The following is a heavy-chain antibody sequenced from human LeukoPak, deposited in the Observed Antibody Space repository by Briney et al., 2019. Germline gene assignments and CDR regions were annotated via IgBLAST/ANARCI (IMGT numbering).Heavy chain of an antibody. D-gene: IGHD5-12*01. J-gene: IGHJ5*02. V-gene: IGHV1-18*01. CDR2: INGYKGNT. CDR1: GYTYSSYG. CDR3: ARDNSVGDSAWWFDP. Sequence: ASVKVSCKASGYTYSSYGISWVRQAPGQGLEWMGWINGYKGNTNYAQKLQGRVTMTTDTSTSTAYMEVSSLRSEDTAVYYCARDNSVGDSAWWFDPWGQGTLVTVSS.